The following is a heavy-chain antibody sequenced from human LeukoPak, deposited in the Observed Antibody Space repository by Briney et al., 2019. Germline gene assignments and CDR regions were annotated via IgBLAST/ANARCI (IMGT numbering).Heavy chain of an antibody. CDR2: INTDGSST. J-gene: IGHJ5*02. Sequence: AGGSLRLSCAASGFTFSSYWMHWVRQAPGKGLVWVSRINTDGSSTSYADSVKGRFTISRDNAKNTLYLQMNSLRAEDTAVYYCARESSSWPSGGFDPWGQGTLVTVSS. CDR1: GFTFSSYW. D-gene: IGHD6-13*01. CDR3: ARESSSWPSGGFDP. V-gene: IGHV3-74*01.